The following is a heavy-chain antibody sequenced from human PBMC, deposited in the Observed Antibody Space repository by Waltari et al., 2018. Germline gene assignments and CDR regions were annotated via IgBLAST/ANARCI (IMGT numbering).Heavy chain of an antibody. J-gene: IGHJ4*02. CDR2: IYYSGST. CDR1: GGSISSGGYY. Sequence: QVQLQESGPGLVKPSQTLSLTCTVSGGSISSGGYYWSWIRQHPGKGLEWIGYIYYSGSTYYNPSLKSRVTISVDTSKNQFSLKLSSVTAADTAVYYCAREGYDSSGSEWYFDYWGQGTLVTVSS. CDR3: AREGYDSSGSEWYFDY. D-gene: IGHD3-22*01. V-gene: IGHV4-31*03.